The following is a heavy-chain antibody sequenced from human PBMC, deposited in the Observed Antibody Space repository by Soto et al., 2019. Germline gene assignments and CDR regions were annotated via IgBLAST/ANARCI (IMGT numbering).Heavy chain of an antibody. CDR3: ARLTYLNTWPVFDY. D-gene: IGHD1-20*01. CDR2: IIPFFNTA. V-gene: IGHV1-69*12. J-gene: IGHJ4*02. CDR1: GGTFNRSA. Sequence: QVQLVQSGAEVKQPGSSVKVSCKAAGGTFNRSAISWVRQAPGQGLEWMGGIIPFFNTANSAQKFQGRVTFAADEXXATVYRELSSLRADDTAIYYCARLTYLNTWPVFDYGGQGTLVTVSS.